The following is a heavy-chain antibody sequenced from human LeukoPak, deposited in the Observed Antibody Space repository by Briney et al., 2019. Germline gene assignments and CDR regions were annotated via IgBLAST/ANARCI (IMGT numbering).Heavy chain of an antibody. Sequence: GGSLRLSCAASGFIFSIYGMHWVRQAPGKGLEWVSLISWDGGSTYYADSVKGRFTISRDNSKNSLYLQMDSLRTEDTALYYCAKDADYYDNSGYVWGQGTLVTVSS. CDR2: ISWDGGST. D-gene: IGHD3-22*01. V-gene: IGHV3-43*01. CDR3: AKDADYYDNSGYV. CDR1: GFIFSIYG. J-gene: IGHJ4*02.